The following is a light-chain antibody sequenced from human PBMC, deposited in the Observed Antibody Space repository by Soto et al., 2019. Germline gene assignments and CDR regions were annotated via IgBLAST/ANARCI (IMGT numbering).Light chain of an antibody. V-gene: IGKV1-12*01. CDR2: AAS. Sequence: DIPMTQSPSSVSASVGDRVTITCRASQNINMWLAWYQQKPGRAPKLLISAASTLQSGVPSRFRGSGSGTDFTLTITSLQPEDFATYFCQLAYSVPFTFGPGTKVEIK. J-gene: IGKJ3*01. CDR3: QLAYSVPFT. CDR1: QNINMW.